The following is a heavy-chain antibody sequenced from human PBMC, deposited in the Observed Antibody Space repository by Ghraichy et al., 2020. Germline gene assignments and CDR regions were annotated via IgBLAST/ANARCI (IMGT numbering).Heavy chain of an antibody. D-gene: IGHD4-17*01. CDR2: IYYDGST. Sequence: SQTLSLTCTVSGDSIRNYYWSWIRQPPGKGLEWIGYIYYDGSTNYTPSLRGRVSISVDTSKNELSLSVASGTPADTAVYYCASNEAGGASGDYFWVLPDFWGPGTQVTVSS. CDR1: GDSIRNYY. J-gene: IGHJ4*02. CDR3: ASNEAGGASGDYFWVLPDF. V-gene: IGHV4-59*08.